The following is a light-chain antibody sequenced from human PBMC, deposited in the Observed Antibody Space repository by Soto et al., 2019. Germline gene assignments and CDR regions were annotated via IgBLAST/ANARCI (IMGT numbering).Light chain of an antibody. CDR3: MHALRTPFT. J-gene: IGKJ5*01. V-gene: IGKV2-28*01. Sequence: DTVMTQSPFSLPVTPGEPASISCRSSQSLLDSNGYNYLDWYLQKPGQSPQLLIYMGSNRASGVPGRSSGSGSGSDFTLEISRVEAEDVGVYYCMHALRTPFTFGQGTRLEIK. CDR1: QSLLDSNGYNY. CDR2: MGS.